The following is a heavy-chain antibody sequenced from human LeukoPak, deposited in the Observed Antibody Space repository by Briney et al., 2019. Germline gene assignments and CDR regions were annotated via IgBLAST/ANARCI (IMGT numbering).Heavy chain of an antibody. CDR3: ARGASYGFYYYYYMDV. D-gene: IGHD5-18*01. CDR1: GFTFSGSI. V-gene: IGHV3-73*01. Sequence: GGSLRLSCAASGFTFSGSIMHWVRQASGKGLEWVGRIRSKANSYATTYAASVKGRFTISRDDSKNTAYLQMNSLKTEDTAVYYCARGASYGFYYYYYMDVWGKGTTVTVSS. CDR2: IRSKANSYAT. J-gene: IGHJ6*03.